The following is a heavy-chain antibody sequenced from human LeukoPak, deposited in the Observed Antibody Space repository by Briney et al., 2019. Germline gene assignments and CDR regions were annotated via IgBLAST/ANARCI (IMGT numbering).Heavy chain of an antibody. CDR1: GFAFDDYA. CDR3: ARDSRGIAAAGTFDY. V-gene: IGHV3-9*01. J-gene: IGHJ4*02. CDR2: ITWNTGNI. D-gene: IGHD6-13*01. Sequence: GGSLRLSCAASGFAFDDYAMHWVRQAPGKGLEWVSGITWNTGNIGYADSVKGRFTISRDNAKNSLYLQMNSLRAEDTALYYCARDSRGIAAAGTFDYWGQGTLVTVSS.